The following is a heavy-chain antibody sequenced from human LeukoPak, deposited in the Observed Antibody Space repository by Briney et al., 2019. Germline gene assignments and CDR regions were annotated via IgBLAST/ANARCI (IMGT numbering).Heavy chain of an antibody. D-gene: IGHD2-21*02. V-gene: IGHV3-21*01. CDR3: ARDVTGGFDY. CDR2: ISSSSSYI. CDR1: GFTFSSYS. Sequence: PGGSLRLSCAASGFTFSSYSMNWVRQAPGKGLEWVSSISSSSSYIYYADSVRGRFTISRDNAKNSLYLQMNSLRAEDAAAYYCARDVTGGFDYWGQGTLVTVSS. J-gene: IGHJ4*02.